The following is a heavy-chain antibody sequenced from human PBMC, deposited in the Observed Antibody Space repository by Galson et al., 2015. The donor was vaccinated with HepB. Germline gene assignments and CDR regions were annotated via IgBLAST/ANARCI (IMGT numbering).Heavy chain of an antibody. CDR2: ISGSSTSRTFI. CDR3: ARAHCTNGVFFHYFDY. CDR1: GFTFSSYS. D-gene: IGHD2-8*01. J-gene: IGHJ4*02. V-gene: IGHV3-21*01. Sequence: SLRLSCAASGFTFSSYSMNWARQAPGKGLEWVSFISGSSTSRTFIYYVDSVQGRFTISRDNAKNSLYLQMNSLRAEDTAVYYCARAHCTNGVFFHYFDYWGQGTLVTVSS.